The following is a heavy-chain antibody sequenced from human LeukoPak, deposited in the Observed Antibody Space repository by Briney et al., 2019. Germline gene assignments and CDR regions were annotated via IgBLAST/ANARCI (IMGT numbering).Heavy chain of an antibody. J-gene: IGHJ4*02. Sequence: SETLSLTCGVYAGSFSGYYWSWIRQPPGKGLEWIGENNEGGRISYNPSLKSRVTISVDTSKTQLSLKLSSVTAADTAVYYCARYYGSGTYSLAYWGQGTLVTVSP. CDR1: AGSFSGYY. D-gene: IGHD3-10*01. CDR2: NNEGGRI. CDR3: ARYYGSGTYSLAY. V-gene: IGHV4-34*01.